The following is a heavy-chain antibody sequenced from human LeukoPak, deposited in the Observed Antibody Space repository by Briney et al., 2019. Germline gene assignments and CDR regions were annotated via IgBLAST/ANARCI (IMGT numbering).Heavy chain of an antibody. CDR1: GFTFSTYA. D-gene: IGHD1-20*01. Sequence: GGSLRLSCAASGFTFSTYAMSWVRQAPGKGLEYVSAISSNGGSTNYADSVKGRFTISRDNSKNTLNLQMSSLRAEDTAVYYCVKRKGITGSSSFDYWGQGTLVTVSS. V-gene: IGHV3-64D*09. J-gene: IGHJ4*02. CDR3: VKRKGITGSSSFDY. CDR2: ISSNGGST.